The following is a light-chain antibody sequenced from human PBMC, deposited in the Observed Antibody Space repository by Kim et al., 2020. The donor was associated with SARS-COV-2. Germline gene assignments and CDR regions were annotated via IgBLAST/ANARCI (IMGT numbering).Light chain of an antibody. V-gene: IGLV3-21*04. CDR2: YDS. CDR1: NIGSKS. J-gene: IGLJ3*02. Sequence: VAPGKTARITCGGNNIGSKSGHWYQQKPGQAPVLVIYYDSDRPSGIPERFSGSNSGNTATLTISRVEAGDEADYYCQVWDSSSDWVFGGGTKLTVL. CDR3: QVWDSSSDWV.